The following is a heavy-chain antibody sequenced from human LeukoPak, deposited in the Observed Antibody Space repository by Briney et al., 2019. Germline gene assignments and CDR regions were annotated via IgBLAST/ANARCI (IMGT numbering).Heavy chain of an antibody. Sequence: GGSLRLSCAPSGFTFSTYWMHWVRQAPGKGLVWASRIEGDGSITDYADSVKGRFTISRDNAKNTLYLQMNSLRDEDTAICFCAGYYYYGMDVWGLGTTVTVSS. CDR3: AGYYYYGMDV. J-gene: IGHJ6*02. V-gene: IGHV3-74*01. CDR1: GFTFSTYW. CDR2: IEGDGSIT.